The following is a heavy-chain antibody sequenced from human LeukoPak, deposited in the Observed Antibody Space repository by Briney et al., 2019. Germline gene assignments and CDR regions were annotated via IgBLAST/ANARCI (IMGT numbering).Heavy chain of an antibody. D-gene: IGHD2-2*02. J-gene: IGHJ5*02. CDR1: GYTFTSYG. CDR3: AGGYCSSTSCYTGKNWFDP. V-gene: IGHV1-69*13. Sequence: EASVKVSCKASGYTFTSYGISWVRQAPGQGLEWMGGIIPIFGTANYAQKFQGRVTITADESTSTAYMELSSLRSEDTAVYYCAGGYCSSTSCYTGKNWFDPWGQGTLVTVSS. CDR2: IIPIFGTA.